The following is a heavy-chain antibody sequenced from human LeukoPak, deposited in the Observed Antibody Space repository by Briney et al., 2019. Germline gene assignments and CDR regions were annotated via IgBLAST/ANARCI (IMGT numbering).Heavy chain of an antibody. CDR2: INPNSGGT. J-gene: IGHJ3*02. CDR1: GYTLTGYY. CDR3: ARGEYYDSSGPYDAFDI. V-gene: IGHV1-2*04. Sequence: GASVKVSCKASGYTLTGYYMHWVRQAPGQGLEWMGWINPNSGGTNYAQKFQGWVTMTRGTSISTAYMELSRLRSDDTAVYYCARGEYYDSSGPYDAFDIWGQGTMVTVSS. D-gene: IGHD3-22*01.